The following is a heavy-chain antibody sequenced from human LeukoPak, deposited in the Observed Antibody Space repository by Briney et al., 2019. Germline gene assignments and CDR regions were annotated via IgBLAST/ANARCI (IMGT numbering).Heavy chain of an antibody. CDR2: INLNSGGT. CDR1: GYTFTGYY. J-gene: IGHJ3*02. Sequence: ASVKVSCKASGYTFTGYYMHWVRQAAGQGLEWMGWINLNSGGTNYAQKFQGRVTMTRDTSISTAYMVLSRLRSDDTAVYYCARFGGLRLLLRNAFDIWGQGTMVTVSS. CDR3: ARFGGLRLLLRNAFDI. D-gene: IGHD3-22*01. V-gene: IGHV1-2*02.